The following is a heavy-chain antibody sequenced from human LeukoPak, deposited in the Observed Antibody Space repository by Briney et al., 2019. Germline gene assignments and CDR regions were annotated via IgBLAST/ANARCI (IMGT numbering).Heavy chain of an antibody. CDR2: IRQDGSEK. V-gene: IGHV3-7*01. CDR1: GFTFSSYW. CDR3: ARDLANRGVSDY. D-gene: IGHD3-10*01. J-gene: IGHJ4*02. Sequence: PGGSLRLSCAASGFTFSSYWMSWVRQAPGKGLEWVANIRQDGSEKYYVDSVKGRFTISRDNAKNSLYLQINSLRGEDTAVYYCARDLANRGVSDYWGQGTLVTVSS.